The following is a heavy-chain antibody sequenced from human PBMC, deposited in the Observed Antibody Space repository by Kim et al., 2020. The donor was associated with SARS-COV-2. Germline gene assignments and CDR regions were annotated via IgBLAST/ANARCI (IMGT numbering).Heavy chain of an antibody. Sequence: GGSLRLSCAASGFTFSSYWMHWVRQAPGKGLVWVSRINSDGSSTSYADSVKGRFTISRDNAKNTLYLQMNSLRAEDTAVYYCARAYYDSSGYYYYYYYGMDVWGQGTTVTVSS. CDR3: ARAYYDSSGYYYYYYYGMDV. CDR1: GFTFSSYW. J-gene: IGHJ6*02. D-gene: IGHD3-22*01. CDR2: INSDGSST. V-gene: IGHV3-74*01.